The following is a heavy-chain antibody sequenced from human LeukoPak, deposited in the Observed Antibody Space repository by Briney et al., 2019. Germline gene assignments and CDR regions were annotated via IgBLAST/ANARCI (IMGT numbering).Heavy chain of an antibody. CDR2: IIPIFGTA. V-gene: IGHV1-69*13. J-gene: IGHJ4*02. CDR3: AMGYCSSTSCSHFDY. Sequence: SVKVSCKASGGTFSSYAISWVRQAPGQGLEWMGGIIPIFGTANYAQKFQGRVTITADESMSTAYMELSSLRSEDTAVYYCAMGYCSSTSCSHFDYWGQGTLVTVSS. D-gene: IGHD2-2*01. CDR1: GGTFSSYA.